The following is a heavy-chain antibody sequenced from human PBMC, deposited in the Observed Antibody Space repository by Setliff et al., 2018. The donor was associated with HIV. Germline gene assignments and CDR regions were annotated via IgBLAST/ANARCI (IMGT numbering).Heavy chain of an antibody. CDR2: IAYDGSYK. Sequence: AGGSLRLSCAASGFIFSHYAMHWVRQAPGKGLEWVALIAYDGSYKYYVDSVEGRFTISRDNTENSLYLQMHSLRPDDTAFYYCVKTTGSVLGTYYFDLWGQGTLVTVSS. D-gene: IGHD3-16*01. CDR1: GFIFSHYA. J-gene: IGHJ4*02. V-gene: IGHV3-30*02. CDR3: VKTTGSVLGTYYFDL.